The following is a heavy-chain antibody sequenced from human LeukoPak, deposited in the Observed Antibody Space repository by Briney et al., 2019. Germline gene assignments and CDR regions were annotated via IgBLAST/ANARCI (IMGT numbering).Heavy chain of an antibody. V-gene: IGHV1-18*01. CDR2: ISAYNGAT. Sequence: GASVKVSCKASGYTFTSFGIGWVRQAPGQSLEWMGWISAYNGATNYAQKFQGRVTMTTDTPTTTAYLELRSLRSDDTAVYYCARQHLEWATIRNVGFYQYYYMDVWGKGTTVTVSS. CDR1: GYTFTSFG. CDR3: ARQHLEWATIRNVGFYQYYYMDV. D-gene: IGHD1-1*01. J-gene: IGHJ6*03.